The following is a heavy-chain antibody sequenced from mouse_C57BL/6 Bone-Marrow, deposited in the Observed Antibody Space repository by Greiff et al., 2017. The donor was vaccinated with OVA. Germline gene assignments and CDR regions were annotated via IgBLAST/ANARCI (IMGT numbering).Heavy chain of an antibody. J-gene: IGHJ3*01. CDR2: IHPSDSDT. CDR1: DYTFTSYW. CDR3: ARDDYDEAAGFAY. Sequence: VQLQQPGAELVKPGASVKVSCKASDYTFTSYWMHWVKQRPGQGLEWIGRIHPSDSDTNYNQKFKGKATLTVDTSSSTAYMQLSSLTSEDSAVYYGARDDYDEAAGFAYWGQGTLVTVSA. V-gene: IGHV1-74*01. D-gene: IGHD2-4*01.